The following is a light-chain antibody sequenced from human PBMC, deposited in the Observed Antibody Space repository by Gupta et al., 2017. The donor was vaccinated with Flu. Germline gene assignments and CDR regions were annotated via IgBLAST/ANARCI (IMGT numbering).Light chain of an antibody. CDR1: QSVSSY. CDR2: DAS. J-gene: IGKJ2*01. Sequence: EIVLTQSPATLSLSPGERATLSCRASQSVSSYLAWYQQKPGQAPRLLIYDASKRDTGITARFSGSGYGTDFTLTISSREQEDFAVYYCQQRTSWPPNTFGQGTKLEIK. V-gene: IGKV3-11*01. CDR3: QQRTSWPPNT.